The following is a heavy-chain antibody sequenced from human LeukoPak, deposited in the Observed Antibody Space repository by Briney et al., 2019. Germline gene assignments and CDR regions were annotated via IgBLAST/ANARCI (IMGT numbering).Heavy chain of an antibody. J-gene: IGHJ4*02. CDR1: GFSFSTYG. V-gene: IGHV3-30*18. CDR3: AKGSGNYEYFEH. D-gene: IGHD1-26*01. Sequence: GGSLRLSCAASGFSFSTYGIDWVRQAPGKGLEWVAFISNDGSNQNYADSVKGRFTISRDNSENTLYLQLNSLRVEDTAVYYCAKGSGNYEYFEHWGQGTLVTVSS. CDR2: ISNDGSNQ.